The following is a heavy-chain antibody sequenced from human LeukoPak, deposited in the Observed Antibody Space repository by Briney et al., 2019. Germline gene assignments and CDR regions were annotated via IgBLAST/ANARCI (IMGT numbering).Heavy chain of an antibody. CDR2: IIPIFGTA. D-gene: IGHD5-18*01. J-gene: IGHJ4*02. CDR3: ARGNVDTAMVFDY. Sequence: SVKVSCKASGGTFSSYAISWVRQAPGQGLEWMGGIIPIFGTANYAQKFQGKVTITTDESTSTAYMELSSLRSEDTAVYYCARGNVDTAMVFDYWGQGTLVTVSS. V-gene: IGHV1-69*05. CDR1: GGTFSSYA.